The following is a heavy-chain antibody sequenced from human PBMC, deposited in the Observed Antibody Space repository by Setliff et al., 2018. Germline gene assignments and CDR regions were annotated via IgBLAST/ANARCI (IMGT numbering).Heavy chain of an antibody. CDR1: GFTFRSAY. V-gene: IGHV3-15*01. CDR2: IKSKTDGGTT. D-gene: IGHD3-10*01. CDR3: NSRITVLRGVTVL. Sequence: LRLSCAASGFTFRSAYMSWVRQAPRQGLDWVGRIKSKTDGGTTDYAAPVNGRFILSREDSKNTVVLQMNSLTTEDTALYYCNSRITVLRGVTVLWGQGTLVTVSS. J-gene: IGHJ4*02.